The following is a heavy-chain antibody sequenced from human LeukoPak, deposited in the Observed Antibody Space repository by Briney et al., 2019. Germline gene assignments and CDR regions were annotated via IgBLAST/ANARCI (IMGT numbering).Heavy chain of an antibody. J-gene: IGHJ3*02. CDR2: IIPIFGTA. D-gene: IGHD6-13*01. Sequence: SVKVSCKASGGTFSSYAISWVRQAPGQGLEGMGGIIPIFGTANYAQKFQGRVTITADESTSTAYMELSSLRSEDTAVYYCARGQLAAAGTEAFDIWGQGTMVTVSS. V-gene: IGHV1-69*13. CDR3: ARGQLAAAGTEAFDI. CDR1: GGTFSSYA.